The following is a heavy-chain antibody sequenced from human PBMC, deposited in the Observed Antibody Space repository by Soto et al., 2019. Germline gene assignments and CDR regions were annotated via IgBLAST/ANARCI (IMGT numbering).Heavy chain of an antibody. V-gene: IGHV1-8*01. D-gene: IGHD3-10*01. J-gene: IGHJ4*02. CDR1: GYSFTSLY. CDR3: ARGVTAGVDY. CDR2: MEPSSGKT. Sequence: ASVEVSCKASGYSFTSLYINWVRQTTGQGLEWMGWMEPSSGKTGYAQRFQDRVTMTRDTSINTAYMELRSLTSDDTAFYYCARGVTAGVDYWGQGTLVTVSS.